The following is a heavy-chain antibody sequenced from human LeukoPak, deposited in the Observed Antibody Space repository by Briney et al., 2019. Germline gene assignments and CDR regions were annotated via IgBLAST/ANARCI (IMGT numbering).Heavy chain of an antibody. CDR1: GYTFTSYY. D-gene: IGHD3-9*01. Sequence: GASVKVSCKASGYTFTSYYLHWVRQAPRQGLEWMGVINPNGDSTTYAQEFQGRVTMTKDTSTSTVYMELSSLRSEDTAIYYCARDLGVTGYSYYYGLDVWGQGTTVTVSS. CDR3: ARDLGVTGYSYYYGLDV. CDR2: INPNGDST. V-gene: IGHV1-46*01. J-gene: IGHJ6*02.